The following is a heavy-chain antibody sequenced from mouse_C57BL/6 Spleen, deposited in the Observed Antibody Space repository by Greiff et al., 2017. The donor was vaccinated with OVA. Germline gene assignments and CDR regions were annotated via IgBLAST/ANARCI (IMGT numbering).Heavy chain of an antibody. Sequence: VQLKESGPGLVQPSQSLSITCTVSGFSLTSYGVHWVRQSPGKGLEWLGVIWSGGSTDYNAAFISRLSISKDYSKSQVFFKMNSLQADYAAIYYCARNWDYWYFDVWGTGTTVTVSS. D-gene: IGHD4-1*01. CDR1: GFSLTSYG. J-gene: IGHJ1*03. CDR3: ARNWDYWYFDV. V-gene: IGHV2-2*01. CDR2: IWSGGST.